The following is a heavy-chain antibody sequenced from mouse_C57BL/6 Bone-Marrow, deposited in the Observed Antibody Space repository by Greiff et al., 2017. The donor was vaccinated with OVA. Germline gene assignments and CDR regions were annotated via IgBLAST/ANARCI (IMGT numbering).Heavy chain of an antibody. CDR2: INPNNGGT. D-gene: IGHD2-5*01. Sequence: EVKLVESGPELVKPGASVKMSCKASGYTFTDYNMHWVKQSHGKSLEWIGYINPNNGGTSYNQKFKGKATLTVNKSSSTAYMELRSLTSEDSAVYYCARHYYYSNAYWGQGTLVTVSA. J-gene: IGHJ3*01. CDR1: GYTFTDYN. V-gene: IGHV1-22*01. CDR3: ARHYYYSNAY.